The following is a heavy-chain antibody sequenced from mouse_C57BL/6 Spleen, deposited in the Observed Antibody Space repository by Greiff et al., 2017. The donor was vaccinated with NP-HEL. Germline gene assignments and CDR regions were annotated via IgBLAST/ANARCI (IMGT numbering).Heavy chain of an antibody. CDR2: ISNGGGST. D-gene: IGHD1-1*01. CDR3: TGYYYGSRDYAMDY. Sequence: EVKLVESGGGLVQPGGSLKLSCAASGFTFSDYYMYWVRQTPEKRLEWVAYISNGGGSTYYPDTVKGRFTISRDNAKNTLYLQMSRLKSEDTAMYYCTGYYYGSRDYAMDYWGQGTSVTVSS. J-gene: IGHJ4*01. CDR1: GFTFSDYY. V-gene: IGHV5-12*01.